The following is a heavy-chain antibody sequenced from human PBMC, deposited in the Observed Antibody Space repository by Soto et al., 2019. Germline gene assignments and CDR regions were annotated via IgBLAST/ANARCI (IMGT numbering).Heavy chain of an antibody. CDR3: ARVGGINWFDP. CDR1: GGSISRGGYY. J-gene: IGHJ5*02. D-gene: IGHD3-16*01. V-gene: IGHV4-31*03. CDR2: IYYSGST. Sequence: SETLSLTCTVSGGSISRGGYYWSWIRQHPGKGLEWIGYIYYSGSTYYNPSLKSRVTISVDTSKNQFSLKLSSVTAADTAVYYCARVGGINWFDPWGQGTLVTVS.